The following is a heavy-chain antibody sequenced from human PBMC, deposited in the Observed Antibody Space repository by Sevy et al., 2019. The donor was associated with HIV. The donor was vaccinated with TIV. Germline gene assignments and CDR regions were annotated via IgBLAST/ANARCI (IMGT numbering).Heavy chain of an antibody. CDR3: AREGCTKPHDY. Sequence: GGSLRLSCAASGFTFSKYSMSWVRQPPGKGLEWVSTLSFGCGKINYADSVKGRFTISRDNSKSSVYLQMNNLGPEATAVYYCAREGCTKPHDYWGQGTLVTVSS. CDR1: GFTFSKYS. J-gene: IGHJ4*02. V-gene: IGHV3-23*01. CDR2: LSFGCGKI. D-gene: IGHD2-8*01.